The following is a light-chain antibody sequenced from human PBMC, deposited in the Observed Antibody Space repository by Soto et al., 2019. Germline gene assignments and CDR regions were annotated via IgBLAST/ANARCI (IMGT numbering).Light chain of an antibody. CDR3: QHYNSYSEA. V-gene: IGKV1-5*01. CDR2: DAS. J-gene: IGKJ1*01. CDR1: QSVSGW. Sequence: DIQMTQSPSTLCASVGDTFTVTCRASQSVSGWLDWYQQKPGEAPKLLXYDASALPRGVPSRFRGSGSGTKFTLTIASLQPDDFETYYCQHYNSYSEACGQGTKVDIK.